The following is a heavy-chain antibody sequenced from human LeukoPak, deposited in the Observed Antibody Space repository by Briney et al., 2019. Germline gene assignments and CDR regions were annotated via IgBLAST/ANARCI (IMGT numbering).Heavy chain of an antibody. V-gene: IGHV3-7*01. CDR1: GFIFSNYW. Sequence: PGGSLRLSCAASGFIFSNYWMTWVRQAPGKGLEWVANIKQDGSEKYYVDSVKGRFTMSRDNAKNSLYLQMNSLRAEDTAVYYCASQAYGLFDYWGQGTLVTVSS. J-gene: IGHJ4*02. CDR2: IKQDGSEK. CDR3: ASQAYGLFDY. D-gene: IGHD3-16*01.